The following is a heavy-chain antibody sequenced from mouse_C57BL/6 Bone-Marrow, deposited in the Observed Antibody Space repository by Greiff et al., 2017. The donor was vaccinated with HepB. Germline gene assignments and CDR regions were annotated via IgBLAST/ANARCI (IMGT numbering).Heavy chain of an antibody. CDR3: ARRGKAQPAFAY. Sequence: DVHLVESGGGLVQPGGSLKLSCAASGFTFSDYYMYWVRQTPEKRLEWVAYISNGGGSTYYPDTVKGRFTISRDNAKNTLYLQMSRLKSEDTAMYYCARRGKAQPAFAYWGQGTLVTVSA. D-gene: IGHD2-1*01. J-gene: IGHJ3*01. V-gene: IGHV5-12*01. CDR2: ISNGGGST. CDR1: GFTFSDYY.